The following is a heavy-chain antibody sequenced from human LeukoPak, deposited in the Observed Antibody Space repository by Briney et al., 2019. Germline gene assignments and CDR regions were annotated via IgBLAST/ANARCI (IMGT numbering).Heavy chain of an antibody. V-gene: IGHV1-2*02. CDR3: ARRGGLLDDYGPFFDY. J-gene: IGHJ4*02. CDR2: INPNSGGT. CDR1: GYTFTGYY. D-gene: IGHD3-16*01. Sequence: GASVKVSCKASGYTFTGYYIHWVRQAPGQGLEWMGWINPNSGGTNFAQKFQGRFTMTRDTSISAAYMELSWLRSDDTAVYYCARRGGLLDDYGPFFDYWGQGTLVTVSS.